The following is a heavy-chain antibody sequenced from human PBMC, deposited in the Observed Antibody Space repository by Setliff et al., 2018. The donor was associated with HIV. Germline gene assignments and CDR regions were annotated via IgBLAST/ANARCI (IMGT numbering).Heavy chain of an antibody. CDR3: ARVYYNLWSSYFWEHVQLDP. D-gene: IGHD3-3*01. Sequence: PSETLSLTCTVSGVSISSGSYYWSWIRQPAGKGLEWIGHIYTSGSTNYNPSLKGRISISLDTSKNQFSLRLSSATAADTAVYHCARVYYNLWSSYFWEHVQLDPWGQGTRVTVSS. V-gene: IGHV4-61*09. J-gene: IGHJ5*02. CDR2: IYTSGST. CDR1: GVSISSGSYY.